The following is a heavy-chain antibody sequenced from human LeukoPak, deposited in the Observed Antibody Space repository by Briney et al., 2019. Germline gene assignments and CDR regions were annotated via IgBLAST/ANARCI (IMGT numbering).Heavy chain of an antibody. CDR3: VRDRGRASTDY. Sequence: GGSLRLSCAASGLTLGGYWMSWVRQAPGKGLEWVANIKPDGSEENYVDSVKGRFTISRDNAKNSLSLQMNSLRADDTAVYYCVRDRGRASTDYWGQGTLVTVSS. CDR2: IKPDGSEE. J-gene: IGHJ4*02. V-gene: IGHV3-7*01. CDR1: GLTLGGYW. D-gene: IGHD1-26*01.